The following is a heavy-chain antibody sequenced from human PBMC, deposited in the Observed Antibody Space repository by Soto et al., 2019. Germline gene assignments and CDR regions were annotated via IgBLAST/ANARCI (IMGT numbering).Heavy chain of an antibody. CDR3: ARDGGDIVVVVAATRHGDYYYMDV. Sequence: GGSLRLSCAASGFTFSSYGMHWVRQAPGKGLEWVAVIWYDGSNKYYADSMKGRFTISRDNSKNTLYLQMNSLRAEDTAVYYCARDGGDIVVVVAATRHGDYYYMDVWGKGTTVTVSS. CDR1: GFTFSSYG. V-gene: IGHV3-33*01. J-gene: IGHJ6*03. D-gene: IGHD2-15*01. CDR2: IWYDGSNK.